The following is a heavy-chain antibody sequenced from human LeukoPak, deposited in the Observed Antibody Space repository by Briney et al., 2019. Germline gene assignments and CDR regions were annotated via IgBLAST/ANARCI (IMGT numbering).Heavy chain of an antibody. CDR1: GFTFTSFA. Sequence: GGSLRLSCAASGFTFTSFAMSWVRQAPGKGLEWVSAISTTGGTTYYADSVKGRFTISRDNSKNTLYLQMNSLRAEDTAVYYCAKRERVGTTIGHWGQGTLVTVSS. CDR3: AKRERVGTTIGH. V-gene: IGHV3-23*01. CDR2: ISTTGGTT. D-gene: IGHD1-26*01. J-gene: IGHJ4*02.